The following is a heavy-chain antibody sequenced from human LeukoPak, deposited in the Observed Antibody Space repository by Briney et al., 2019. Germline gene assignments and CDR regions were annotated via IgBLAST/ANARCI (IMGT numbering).Heavy chain of an antibody. CDR1: GGSTRGAGYY. CDR2: INYSGST. V-gene: IGHV4-31*03. D-gene: IGHD2-2*01. Sequence: SQTLSLTSTAPGGSTRGAGYYSSCARLHPRKGLEWLTYINYSGSTYYNPSLKSRVTISVDTSKNQFSLKVNSVTAADTAVYYCARAYCTSTACWGYFDYWGQGTLVTVSS. CDR3: ARAYCTSTACWGYFDY. J-gene: IGHJ4*02.